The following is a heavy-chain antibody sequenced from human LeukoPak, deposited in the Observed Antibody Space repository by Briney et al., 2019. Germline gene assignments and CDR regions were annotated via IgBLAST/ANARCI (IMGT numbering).Heavy chain of an antibody. Sequence: GGSLRLSCAASGFTFSSYGMHWVRQAPGKGLEWVAVIWYDGSNKYYADSVKGRFTISRDNSKNTLYLQMNSLRAEDTAVYYCAREAHYYGSGSYYNPLDYWGQGTLVTVSS. CDR1: GFTFSSYG. CDR2: IWYDGSNK. J-gene: IGHJ4*02. D-gene: IGHD3-10*01. CDR3: AREAHYYGSGSYYNPLDY. V-gene: IGHV3-33*01.